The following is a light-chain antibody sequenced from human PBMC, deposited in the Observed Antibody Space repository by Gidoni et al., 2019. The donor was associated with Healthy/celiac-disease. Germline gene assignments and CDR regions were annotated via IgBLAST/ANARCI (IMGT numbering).Light chain of an antibody. J-gene: IGLJ2*01. V-gene: IGLV3-10*01. CDR2: EDS. CDR3: YSTDSSGNHRV. CDR1: ALPKKY. Sequence: YELTQPPPGAGSPGQTARITCSGDALPKKYAYWYQQKSGQAPVLVIYEDSKRPSGIPARFSGSSSGTMATLTISGAQVEDEADYYCYSTDSSGNHRVFGGGTKLTVL.